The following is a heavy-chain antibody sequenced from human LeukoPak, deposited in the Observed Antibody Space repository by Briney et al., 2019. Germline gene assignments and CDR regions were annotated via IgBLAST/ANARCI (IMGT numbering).Heavy chain of an antibody. CDR2: ISAYNGNT. CDR1: GYTFTSYG. D-gene: IGHD6-13*01. Sequence: ASVKVSCKASGYTFTSYGISWVRQAPGQGLEWMGWISAYNGNTNYAQKLQGRVTMTTDTSTSTAYMELRSLRSDDTAVYYCARGYSSSWSSPDLDYWGQGTLVTVSS. CDR3: ARGYSSSWSSPDLDY. J-gene: IGHJ4*02. V-gene: IGHV1-18*01.